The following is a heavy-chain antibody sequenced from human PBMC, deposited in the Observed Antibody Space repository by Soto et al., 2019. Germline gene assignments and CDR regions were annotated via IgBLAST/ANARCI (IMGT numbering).Heavy chain of an antibody. CDR3: AHSLLGYCSGGSCYSNWFDP. CDR1: GFSLSTSGVG. D-gene: IGHD2-15*01. CDR2: IYWDDDK. J-gene: IGHJ5*02. Sequence: QITLKESGPTLVKPTQTLTLTCTFSGFSLSTSGVGVGWIRQPPGKALEWLALIYWDDDKRYSPSLKSRLTITKDTSTNQVVLTMTNMDPVDTATYYSAHSLLGYCSGGSCYSNWFDPWGQGTLVTVSS. V-gene: IGHV2-5*02.